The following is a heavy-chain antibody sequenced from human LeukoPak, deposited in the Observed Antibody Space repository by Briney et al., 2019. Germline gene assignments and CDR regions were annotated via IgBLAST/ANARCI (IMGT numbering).Heavy chain of an antibody. CDR3: ARVEGYCSSTSCRKDFDY. Sequence: ASVKVSCKASGYTFTDYFMHWVRQAPGQGLEWMGWINPNSGGTNYAQKFQGRVTMTRDTSISTAYMELSSLRPDDTAVYYCARVEGYCSSTSCRKDFDYWGQGTLVTVSS. D-gene: IGHD2-2*01. V-gene: IGHV1-2*02. CDR2: INPNSGGT. J-gene: IGHJ4*02. CDR1: GYTFTDYF.